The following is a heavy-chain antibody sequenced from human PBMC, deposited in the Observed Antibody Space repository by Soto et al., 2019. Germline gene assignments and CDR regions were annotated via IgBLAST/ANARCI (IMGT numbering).Heavy chain of an antibody. D-gene: IGHD3-10*01. CDR2: ISSSSSTI. V-gene: IGHV3-48*01. CDR1: GFTFSTYS. CDR3: ASYGSGSYAFSY. Sequence: GGSLRLSCAASGFTFSTYSMNWVRHAPGKGLEWVSYISSSSSTIYYADSVKGRFTISRDNAKNSLYLQMNSLRAEDTAVYYCASYGSGSYAFSYWGLGTLVTVSS. J-gene: IGHJ4*02.